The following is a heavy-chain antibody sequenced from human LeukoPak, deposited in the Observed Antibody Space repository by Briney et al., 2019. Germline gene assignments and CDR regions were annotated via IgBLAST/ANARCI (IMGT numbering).Heavy chain of an antibody. V-gene: IGHV4-39*01. CDR3: ARRMGSYPGVDY. Sequence: SGTLSLTCTVSGGSISSSSYYWGWIRQPPGKGLKWIGSIYYSGNTYYNPSLKSRVTISVDTSKNQFSLKLSSVTAADTAVYYCARRMGSYPGVDYWGQGTLVTVSS. J-gene: IGHJ4*02. D-gene: IGHD1-26*01. CDR2: IYYSGNT. CDR1: GGSISSSSYY.